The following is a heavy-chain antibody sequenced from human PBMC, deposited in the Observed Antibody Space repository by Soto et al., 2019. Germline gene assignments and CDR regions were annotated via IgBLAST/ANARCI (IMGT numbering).Heavy chain of an antibody. CDR3: ARDQGGNYDFWSGWGNWFDP. Sequence: SETMSLTCTVSGGSISSGGYYWSWIRQHPGKGMEWIGYIYYSGSTYYNPSLKSRVTISVDSSKNQCSLKLSSVTAADTAVYKCARDQGGNYDFWSGWGNWFDPWGQGTLVTVSS. CDR1: GGSISSGGYY. CDR2: IYYSGST. V-gene: IGHV4-31*03. J-gene: IGHJ5*02. D-gene: IGHD3-3*01.